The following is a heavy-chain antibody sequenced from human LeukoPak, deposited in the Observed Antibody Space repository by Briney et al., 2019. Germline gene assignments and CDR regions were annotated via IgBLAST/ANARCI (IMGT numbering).Heavy chain of an antibody. CDR2: IHYRGNT. Sequence: SETLSLTCTVSGGSVSGFYWSWIRQSPGKGLEWIGYIHYRGNTSYNPSLKSRLTVSVDTSRNQFSLKLNSLTAADTAVYYCARLGRYDGYTHDCWGQGTLVTVSS. V-gene: IGHV4-59*08. CDR1: GGSVSGFY. J-gene: IGHJ4*02. D-gene: IGHD3-16*01. CDR3: ARLGRYDGYTHDC.